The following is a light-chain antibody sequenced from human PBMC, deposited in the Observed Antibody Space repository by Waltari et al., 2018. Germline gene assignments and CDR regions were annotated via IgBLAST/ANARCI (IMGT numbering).Light chain of an antibody. Sequence: QSALTQPASVSGSPGQSITISCPGTSSDVGDYHYVSWYQHHPGQAPKLMIYEVSNRPSGVSNRFSGSESGNTASLTISGLQAEDEADYYCSSYTSSSTWVFGGGTKLTVL. V-gene: IGLV2-14*01. CDR1: SSDVGDYHY. J-gene: IGLJ3*02. CDR3: SSYTSSSTWV. CDR2: EVS.